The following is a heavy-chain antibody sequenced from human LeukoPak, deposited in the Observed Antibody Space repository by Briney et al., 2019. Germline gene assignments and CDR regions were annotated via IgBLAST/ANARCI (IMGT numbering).Heavy chain of an antibody. V-gene: IGHV1-18*01. CDR1: GYTFTSYG. Sequence: ASVTVSCKASGYTFTSYGISWVRQAPGQGLEWMGWISAYNGNTNYAQKLQGRVTMTTDTSTSTAYMELRSLRSDDTAVYYCARESPVDYYDSSGSHYYYYYGMDVWGQGTTVTVSS. D-gene: IGHD3-22*01. J-gene: IGHJ6*02. CDR3: ARESPVDYYDSSGSHYYYYYGMDV. CDR2: ISAYNGNT.